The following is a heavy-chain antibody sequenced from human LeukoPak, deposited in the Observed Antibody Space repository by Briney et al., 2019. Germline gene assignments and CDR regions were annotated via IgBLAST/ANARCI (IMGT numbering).Heavy chain of an antibody. Sequence: PSETLSLTCTVSGGSISSYYWSWIRQPPEKGLERIGYIYYSGSTNYNPSLKSRVTISVDTSKNQFSLKLSSVTAADTAVYYCARATYYDILTGYFSPNYYYYYGMDVWGQGTTVTVSS. V-gene: IGHV4-59*08. J-gene: IGHJ6*02. CDR3: ARATYYDILTGYFSPNYYYYYGMDV. D-gene: IGHD3-9*01. CDR1: GGSISSYY. CDR2: IYYSGST.